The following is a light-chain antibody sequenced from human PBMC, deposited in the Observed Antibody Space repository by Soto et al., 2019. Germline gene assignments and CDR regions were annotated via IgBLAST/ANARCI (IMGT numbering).Light chain of an antibody. CDR1: SSNIGSNT. V-gene: IGLV1-44*01. CDR2: SNN. CDR3: AAWDDSLNGPV. Sequence: QSVLNQPPSASGTPGQRVTISCSGSSSNIGSNTVNWYQQLPGTAPKLLIYSNNQRPSGVPDRFSGSKSGTSASLAISGLQSEDEADYYCAAWDDSLNGPVFGGGTKVTV. J-gene: IGLJ2*01.